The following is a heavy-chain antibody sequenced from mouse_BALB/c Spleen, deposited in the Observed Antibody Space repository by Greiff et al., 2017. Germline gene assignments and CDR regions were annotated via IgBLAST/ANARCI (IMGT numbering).Heavy chain of an antibody. CDR1: GYSITSDYA. CDR3: ARNGLRRGDYFDY. Sequence: EVQLQESGPGLVKPSQSLSLTCTVTGYSITSDYAWNWIRQFPGNKLEWMGYISYSGSTSYNPSLKSRISITRDTSKNQFFLQLNSVTTEDTATYYCARNGLRRGDYFDYWGQGTTLTVSS. J-gene: IGHJ2*01. CDR2: ISYSGST. V-gene: IGHV3-2*02. D-gene: IGHD2-2*01.